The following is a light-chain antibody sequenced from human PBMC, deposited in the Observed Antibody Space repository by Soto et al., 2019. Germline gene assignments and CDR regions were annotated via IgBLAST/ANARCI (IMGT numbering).Light chain of an antibody. CDR2: GNS. J-gene: IGLJ2*01. CDR3: QSYDSSLSGVV. Sequence: QSVLTQPPSVSGAPGQRVTISCTGSSSNIGAGYDVHWYQQLPGTAPKLLIYGNSNRPSGVPDRFSGSKSGTSASLAITGLQAEDEADYHSQSYDSSLSGVVFGGGTKLTVL. V-gene: IGLV1-40*01. CDR1: SSNIGAGYD.